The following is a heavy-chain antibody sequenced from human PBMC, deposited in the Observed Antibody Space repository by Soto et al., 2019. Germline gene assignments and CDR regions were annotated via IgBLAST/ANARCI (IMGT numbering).Heavy chain of an antibody. CDR1: GFTFSSYG. D-gene: IGHD6-6*01. CDR3: AKSAGIYSSSPSTEHLNYFDY. J-gene: IGHJ4*02. V-gene: IGHV3-30*18. CDR2: ISYDGSNK. Sequence: QVQLVESGGGVVQPGRSLRLSCAASGFTFSSYGMHWVRQAPGKGLEWVAVISYDGSNKYYADSVKGRFTISRDNSKNTLYLQMNSLRAEDTSVYYCAKSAGIYSSSPSTEHLNYFDYGGQGTLVTVSS.